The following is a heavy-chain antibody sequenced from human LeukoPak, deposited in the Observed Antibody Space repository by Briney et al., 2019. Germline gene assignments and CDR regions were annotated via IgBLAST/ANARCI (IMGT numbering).Heavy chain of an antibody. D-gene: IGHD1-14*01. CDR2: IGGTSSTI. V-gene: IGHV3-48*04. J-gene: IGHJ2*01. CDR3: ARGLHITLSGWHFDL. CDR1: GFTISNYN. Sequence: GGSLRLSCAASGFTISNYNMNWVRQAPGKGLEWISYIGGTSSTISYADSVKGRFTISRDNAKNSLYLQMHSLRAEDTAVYYCARGLHITLSGWHFDLWGRGALVTVSS.